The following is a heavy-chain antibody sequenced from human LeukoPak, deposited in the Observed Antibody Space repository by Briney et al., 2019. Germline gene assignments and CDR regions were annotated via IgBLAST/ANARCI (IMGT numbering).Heavy chain of an antibody. CDR3: ARGGIIVGVDY. V-gene: IGHV4-59*01. CDR2: IYDSGST. J-gene: IGHJ4*02. D-gene: IGHD1-26*01. Sequence: SETLSLTCTVSGGSISSYYWSWIRQPPGKGLEWIGFIYDSGSTNYNSSLKSRVTISVDTSKNQFSLKLSSVTAADTAVYYCARGGIIVGVDYWGLGTLVTVSS. CDR1: GGSISSYY.